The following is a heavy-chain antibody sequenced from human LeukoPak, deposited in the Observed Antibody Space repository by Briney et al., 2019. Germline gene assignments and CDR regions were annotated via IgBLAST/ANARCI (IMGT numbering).Heavy chain of an antibody. Sequence: PGGSLRLSCVASGFTFSSYGMNWVRQAPGKGLEWVSYISSSSSTIYYADSVKGRFTISRDNAKNSLYLQMNSLRAGDTAVYYCARDHSSGWYRYFQHWGQGTLVTVSS. CDR3: ARDHSSGWYRYFQH. J-gene: IGHJ1*01. CDR1: GFTFSSYG. CDR2: ISSSSSTI. V-gene: IGHV3-48*01. D-gene: IGHD6-19*01.